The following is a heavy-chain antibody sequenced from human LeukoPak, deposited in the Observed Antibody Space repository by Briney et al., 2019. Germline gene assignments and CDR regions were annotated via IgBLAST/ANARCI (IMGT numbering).Heavy chain of an antibody. CDR1: GGSISSYY. V-gene: IGHV4-59*01. J-gene: IGHJ4*02. Sequence: SETLSLTCTVSGGSISSYYWSWIRQPPGEGLEWSGYIYYSGSTNYNPSLKSRVTISVDTSKNQFSLKLSSVTAADTAVYYRARDGGRDYYGSGSYDYYFDYWGQGTLVTVSS. CDR3: ARDGGRDYYGSGSYDYYFDY. D-gene: IGHD3-10*01. CDR2: IYYSGST.